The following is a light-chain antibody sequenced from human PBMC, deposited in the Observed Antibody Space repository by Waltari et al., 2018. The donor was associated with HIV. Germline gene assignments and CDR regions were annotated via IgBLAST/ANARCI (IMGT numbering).Light chain of an antibody. V-gene: IGKV1-9*01. J-gene: IGKJ2*01. CDR2: AAS. Sequence: DIQLTQSPSFLSASVGDRVTITCRASQDINTYLAWYQKIPGGTPKLLIYAASTLHSGVPSRFSGSGSGTEFTLSISSLQPDDFATYYCQQYDSYPVTFGQGTKPDIK. CDR3: QQYDSYPVT. CDR1: QDINTY.